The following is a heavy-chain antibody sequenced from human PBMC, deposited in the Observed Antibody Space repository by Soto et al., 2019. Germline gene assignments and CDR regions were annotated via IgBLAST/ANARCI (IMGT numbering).Heavy chain of an antibody. D-gene: IGHD3-10*01. Sequence: AGSLRLSCAASGFTFSSYEMKWVRQAPGKGLEWVSYISSGGSTIYYADSVKGRFTISRDNAKNSLYLQMNSLRAEDTAVYYCARAAHSIGYALDVWGQGTTVTVSS. CDR3: ARAAHSIGYALDV. CDR2: ISSGGSTI. CDR1: GFTFSSYE. V-gene: IGHV3-48*03. J-gene: IGHJ6*02.